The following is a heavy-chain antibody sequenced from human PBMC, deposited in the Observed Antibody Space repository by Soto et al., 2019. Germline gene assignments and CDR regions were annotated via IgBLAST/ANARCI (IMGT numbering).Heavy chain of an antibody. CDR3: ARWRWLGYCSGGSCARGFDP. CDR1: GFTFSSYW. J-gene: IGHJ5*02. D-gene: IGHD2-15*01. CDR2: INSDGSST. Sequence: GGSRLSCAASGFTFSSYWMHWVRQAPGKGLVWVSRINSDGSSTSYADSVKGRFTISRDNAKNTLYLQMNSLRAEDTAVYYCARWRWLGYCSGGSCARGFDPWGQGTLVTVSS. V-gene: IGHV3-74*01.